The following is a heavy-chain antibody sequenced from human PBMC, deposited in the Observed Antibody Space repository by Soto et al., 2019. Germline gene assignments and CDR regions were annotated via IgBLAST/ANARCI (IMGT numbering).Heavy chain of an antibody. V-gene: IGHV4-31*03. CDR3: ASKSATDTNNLFDP. J-gene: IGHJ5*02. CDR1: GGSISSGGYY. CDR2: IYYSGST. D-gene: IGHD3-3*01. Sequence: SETLSLTCTVSGGSISSGGYYWSWIRQHPGKGLEWIGYIYYSGSTYYNPSLKSRVTISVDTSKNQFSLKLSSVAAADTAVYYCASKSATDTNNLFDPWGQGTLVTVSS.